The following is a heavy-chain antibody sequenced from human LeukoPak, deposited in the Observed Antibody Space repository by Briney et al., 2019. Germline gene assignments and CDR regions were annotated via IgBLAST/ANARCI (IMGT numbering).Heavy chain of an antibody. D-gene: IGHD3-10*01. Sequence: SETLSLTCTVSGDSVSNGNYYWSWLRQPPGKALEWIGYIYYTGKTYYNPSLEGRVTILVDTSRNHFSVKLSSVTTADTAVYYCARSQNYYGSGDYWSQGTLVTVSS. J-gene: IGHJ4*02. V-gene: IGHV4-61*03. CDR3: ARSQNYYGSGDY. CDR1: GDSVSNGNYY. CDR2: IYYTGKT.